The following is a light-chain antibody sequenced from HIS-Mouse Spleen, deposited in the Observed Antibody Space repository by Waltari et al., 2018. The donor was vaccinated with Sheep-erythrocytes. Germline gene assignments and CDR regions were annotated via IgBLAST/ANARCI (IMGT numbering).Light chain of an antibody. CDR1: KLGDKY. V-gene: IGLV3-1*01. CDR3: QAWDSSTAV. Sequence: SYELTQPPSVSVSPGQTASITCSGDKLGDKYACWYQQKPGQSPVLVIYKDSKWPSGIPERFSGSNSGNTATLTISGTQAMDEADYYCQAWDSSTAVFGGGTKLTVL. CDR2: KDS. J-gene: IGLJ2*01.